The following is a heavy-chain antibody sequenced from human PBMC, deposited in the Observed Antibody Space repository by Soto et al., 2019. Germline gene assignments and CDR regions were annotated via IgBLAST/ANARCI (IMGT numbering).Heavy chain of an antibody. CDR1: GGSISSYY. CDR2: IYYSGST. V-gene: IGHV4-59*01. J-gene: IGHJ4*02. D-gene: IGHD6-19*01. Sequence: QVQLQESGPGLVKPSETLSHTCTVSGGSISSYYWSWIRQPPRKGLEWIGYIYYSGSTNYNPSLKSRVTISVDTSKNQFSLKLSSVTAADTAAYYCARRRSIAVAGGFEDYWGQGTLVTVSS. CDR3: ARRRSIAVAGGFEDY.